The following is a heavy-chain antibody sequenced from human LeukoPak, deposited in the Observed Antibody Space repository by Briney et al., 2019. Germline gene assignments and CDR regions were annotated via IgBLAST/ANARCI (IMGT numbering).Heavy chain of an antibody. CDR2: INAGNGNT. J-gene: IGHJ6*04. CDR1: GYTFTSYA. D-gene: IGHD3-10*01. Sequence: ASVKVSCKASGYTFTSYAMHWVRQAPGQRLEWMGWINAGNGNTKYSQKFQGRVTITRDTSASTAYMELSSLRSEDTAVYYCARREAVRGFYYGMDVWGKGTTVTVSS. CDR3: ARREAVRGFYYGMDV. V-gene: IGHV1-3*01.